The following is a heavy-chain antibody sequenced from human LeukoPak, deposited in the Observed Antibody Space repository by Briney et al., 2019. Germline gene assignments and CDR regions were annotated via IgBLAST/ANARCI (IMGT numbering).Heavy chain of an antibody. CDR1: GGSVGSGSYY. Sequence: PSETLSLTCTVSGGSVGSGSYYWSWIRQSPGKGLEWNGYILYSDITNYNPSLKSRVTMSVDTSKNQFSLRLTSVTAADTAVYYCAAMAVNWFDPWGQGTLVTVSS. D-gene: IGHD5-18*01. J-gene: IGHJ5*02. CDR3: AAMAVNWFDP. CDR2: ILYSDIT. V-gene: IGHV4-61*01.